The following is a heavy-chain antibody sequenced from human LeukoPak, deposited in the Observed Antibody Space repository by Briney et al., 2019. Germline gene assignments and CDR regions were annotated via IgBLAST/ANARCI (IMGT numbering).Heavy chain of an antibody. CDR3: ARDQVLWWKPVGYFDL. CDR2: VNTGGSYS. V-gene: IGHV3-74*01. D-gene: IGHD2-21*01. J-gene: IGHJ2*01. Sequence: GVPLRLLCGASGFPFATYGMHWVPQSPGKGLVCVSRVNTGGSYSVYADSVRARFTIPRDNHKNTRFLEMNGLRADDTAVYYCARDQVLWWKPVGYFDLWARGTLLTVSS. CDR1: GFPFATYG.